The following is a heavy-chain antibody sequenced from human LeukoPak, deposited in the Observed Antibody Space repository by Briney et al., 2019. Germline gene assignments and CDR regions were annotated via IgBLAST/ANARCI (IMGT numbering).Heavy chain of an antibody. CDR3: ARGFDQYYYDSSSEGYYYYYYGMDV. Sequence: GASVKVSCKASGYTFTSYGIIWVRQAPGQGLEWMGWISAYNGNTNYAQKLQGRVTMTTDTSTSTAYMELRSLRSDDTAVYYCARGFDQYYYDSSSEGYYYYYYGMDVWGQGTTVTVSS. CDR1: GYTFTSYG. CDR2: ISAYNGNT. V-gene: IGHV1-18*01. J-gene: IGHJ6*02. D-gene: IGHD3-22*01.